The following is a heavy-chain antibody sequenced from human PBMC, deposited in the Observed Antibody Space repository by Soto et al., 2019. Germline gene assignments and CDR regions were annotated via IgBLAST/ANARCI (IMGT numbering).Heavy chain of an antibody. CDR1: GFTFSSYA. Sequence: SGFTFSSYAMHWVRQAPGKGLEWVAVISYDGSNKYYADSVKGRFTISRDNSKNTLYLQMNSLRAEDTAVYYCARDVESGSSQYYYYYYCMEVWGQGTTVTVSS. CDR3: ARDVESGSSQYYYYYYCMEV. J-gene: IGHJ6*02. D-gene: IGHD1-26*01. CDR2: ISYDGSNK. V-gene: IGHV3-30-3*01.